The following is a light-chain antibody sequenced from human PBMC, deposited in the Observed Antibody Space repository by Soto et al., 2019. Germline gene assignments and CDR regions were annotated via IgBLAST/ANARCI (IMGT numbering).Light chain of an antibody. CDR3: QQYSSGPPLT. J-gene: IGKJ4*01. CDR2: DAS. CDR1: QSVGRN. Sequence: EIVLTQSQASLSVSPGERVTLSCRASQSVGRNLAWYHQQPGQAPRLLIYDASSRATGVPARFSGSGSGTEFTLTISRLQSEDFAVYYCQQYSSGPPLTFGGGTKVDIK. V-gene: IGKV3-15*01.